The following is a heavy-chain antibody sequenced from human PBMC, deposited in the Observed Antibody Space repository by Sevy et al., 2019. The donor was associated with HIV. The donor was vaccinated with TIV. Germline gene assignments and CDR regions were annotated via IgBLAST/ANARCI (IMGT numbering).Heavy chain of an antibody. J-gene: IGHJ4*02. CDR3: ARVYYYDYSGPGY. Sequence: ASVKVSCKASGYTFTNYYIHWVRQAPGEGLEWMGVINPRGGSTSNALKFQGRVAMTRDTSTSTLYMELSSLRSEDTAVYYCARVYYYDYSGPGYWGQGTLVTVSS. V-gene: IGHV1-46*01. D-gene: IGHD3-22*01. CDR1: GYTFTNYY. CDR2: INPRGGST.